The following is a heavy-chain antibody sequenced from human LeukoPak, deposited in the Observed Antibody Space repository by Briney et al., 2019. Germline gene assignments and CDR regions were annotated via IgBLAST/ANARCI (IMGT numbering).Heavy chain of an antibody. V-gene: IGHV1-18*01. CDR2: ISAYNGNT. J-gene: IGHJ4*02. D-gene: IGHD3-10*01. CDR1: GYTFTSYG. CDR3: ARGPLWFGDFPNFDY. Sequence: ASVKVSCKASGYTFTSYGISWVRQAPGQGLEWMGWISAYNGNTNYAQKLQGRVTMTTDISTSTAYMELRSLRSDDTAVYYCARGPLWFGDFPNFDYWGQGTLVTVSS.